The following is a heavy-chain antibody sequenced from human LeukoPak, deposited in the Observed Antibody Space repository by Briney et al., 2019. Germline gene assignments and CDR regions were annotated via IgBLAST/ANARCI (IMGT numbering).Heavy chain of an antibody. D-gene: IGHD4-17*01. CDR2: ISGSGGST. V-gene: IGHV3-23*01. J-gene: IGHJ4*02. CDR1: GFTFSSYA. Sequence: GGSLRLSCAASGFTFSSYAMSWVRQAPGKGLEWVSTISGSGGSTYYADSVKGRFTISRDISKNTLFLQMNSLRADDTAVYYCAKDRRSVTTVSNFDYWGQGTLVTVSS. CDR3: AKDRRSVTTVSNFDY.